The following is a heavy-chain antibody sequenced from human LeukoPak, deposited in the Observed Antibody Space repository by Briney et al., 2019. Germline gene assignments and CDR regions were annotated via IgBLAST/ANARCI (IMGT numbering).Heavy chain of an antibody. J-gene: IGHJ6*03. Sequence: ASVKVSCKASGYTFTSYAMNWVRQAPGQGLEWMGWINTNTGNPTYAQGFTGRFVFSLDTSVSTAYLQISSLKAEDTAVYYCARPSSGWKDYYYMDVWGKGTMVTVSS. V-gene: IGHV7-4-1*02. CDR1: GYTFTSYA. CDR2: INTNTGNP. CDR3: ARPSSGWKDYYYMDV. D-gene: IGHD6-19*01.